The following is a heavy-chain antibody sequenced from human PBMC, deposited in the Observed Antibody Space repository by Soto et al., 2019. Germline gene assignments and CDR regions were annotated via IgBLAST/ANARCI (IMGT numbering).Heavy chain of an antibody. Sequence: SETLSLTCAVYGGSFSGYYWSWIRQPPGKGLEWIGEINHSGSTNYNPSLKSRVTISVDTSKNQFSLKLSSVTAADTAVYYCARGQPRTVMRSSTFDYWGQGTLVTVSS. CDR1: GGSFSGYY. J-gene: IGHJ4*02. CDR3: ARGQPRTVMRSSTFDY. V-gene: IGHV4-34*01. CDR2: INHSGST. D-gene: IGHD4-17*01.